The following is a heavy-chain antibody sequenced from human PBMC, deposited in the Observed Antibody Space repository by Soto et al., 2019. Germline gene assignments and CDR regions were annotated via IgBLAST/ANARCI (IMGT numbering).Heavy chain of an antibody. CDR2: IYYSGST. J-gene: IGHJ4*02. D-gene: IGHD6-19*01. Sequence: PSETLSLTCTVSGGSISSYYWSWIRQPPGKGLEWIGYIYYSGSTNYNPSLKSRVTISVDTSKNQFSLKLSSVTAADTAVYYCVRGRGHSSGWYGDYRGQGTLVTGSS. V-gene: IGHV4-59*01. CDR3: VRGRGHSSGWYGDY. CDR1: GGSISSYY.